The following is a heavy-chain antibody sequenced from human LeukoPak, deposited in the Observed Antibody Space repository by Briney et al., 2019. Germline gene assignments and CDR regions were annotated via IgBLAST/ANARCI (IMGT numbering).Heavy chain of an antibody. CDR3: ARGNVGARDYYFDY. CDR1: GFTFSSYS. D-gene: IGHD1-26*01. J-gene: IGHJ4*02. Sequence: GGSLRLSCAASGFTFSSYSMNWVRQAPGKGLEWVSSISSSSYIYYADSVKGRFTISRDNAKNSLYLQVNSLRAEDTAVYYCARGNVGARDYYFDYWGQGTLVTVSS. V-gene: IGHV3-21*01. CDR2: ISSSSYI.